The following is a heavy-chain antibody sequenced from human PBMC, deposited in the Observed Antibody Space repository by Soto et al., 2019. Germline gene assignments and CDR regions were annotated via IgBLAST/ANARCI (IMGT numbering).Heavy chain of an antibody. CDR2: IIPIFGTA. CDR3: ARDRGGVPAARLRYYYYGMDV. J-gene: IGHJ6*02. CDR1: GGTFSSYA. Sequence: QVQLVQSGAEVKKPGSSVKVSCKASGGTFSSYAISWVRQAPGQGLEWMGGIIPIFGTANYAQKSQGRVTITADESTRTDYMELSSLRSEDTAVYYCARDRGGVPAARLRYYYYGMDVWGQGTTVTVSS. V-gene: IGHV1-69*01. D-gene: IGHD2-2*01.